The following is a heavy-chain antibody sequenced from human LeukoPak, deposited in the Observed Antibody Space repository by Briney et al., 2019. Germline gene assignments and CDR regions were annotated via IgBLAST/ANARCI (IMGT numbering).Heavy chain of an antibody. J-gene: IGHJ4*02. D-gene: IGHD6-13*01. V-gene: IGHV1-2*02. Sequence: ASVKVSCKASGGTFDNSAINWVRQAPGQGLEWMGWINPNSGGTNYAQKFQGRVTMTRDTSISTAYMELSRLRSDDTAVYYCARVGEWGIADRWGQGTLVTVSS. CDR1: GGTFDNSA. CDR2: INPNSGGT. CDR3: ARVGEWGIADR.